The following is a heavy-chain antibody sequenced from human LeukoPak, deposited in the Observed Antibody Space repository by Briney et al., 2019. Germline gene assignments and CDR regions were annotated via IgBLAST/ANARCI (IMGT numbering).Heavy chain of an antibody. CDR2: IYYSGST. J-gene: IGHJ4*02. D-gene: IGHD2-2*03. CDR3: ARHGSTDYFDN. CDR1: GGSISSTASY. Sequence: TSETLSLTCAVSGGSISSTASYWGWIRQPPGKGLEWIGRIYYSGSTFYNPSLKSRVTISVDTSKNQFSLRLSSVTAADTAVYYCARHGSTDYFDNWGQGTLATVSS. V-gene: IGHV4-39*01.